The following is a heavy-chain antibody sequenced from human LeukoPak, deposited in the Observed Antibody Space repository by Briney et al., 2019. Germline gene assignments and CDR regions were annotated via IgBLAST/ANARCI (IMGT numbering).Heavy chain of an antibody. D-gene: IGHD4-23*01. Sequence: PSETLSLTCTVSGGSISSGSYYWSWIRQPAGKGLEWIGRIYTSGSTNYNPSLKSRVTISVDTSKNQFSLKLSSVTAADTAVYYCAREDYGGNWYFDVWGRGTVVTVSS. V-gene: IGHV4-61*02. CDR2: IYTSGST. CDR3: AREDYGGNWYFDV. J-gene: IGHJ2*01. CDR1: GGSISSGSYY.